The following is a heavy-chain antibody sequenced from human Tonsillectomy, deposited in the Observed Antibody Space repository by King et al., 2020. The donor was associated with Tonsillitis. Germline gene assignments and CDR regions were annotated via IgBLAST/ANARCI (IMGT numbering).Heavy chain of an antibody. J-gene: IGHJ4*02. Sequence: QLVQSGAEVKKPGSSVRVSCKASGGSFSRHVISWVRQAPGQGLEWMGGIIPIFGTSNSAQKFQGRVTITADQSTSTLYMGLRSLTSDDTAEYYCGRGPRGGDLLEAYFDFWGQGTLVTVSS. CDR1: GGSFSRHV. V-gene: IGHV1-69*01. CDR2: IIPIFGTS. D-gene: IGHD1-26*01. CDR3: GRGPRGGDLLEAYFDF.